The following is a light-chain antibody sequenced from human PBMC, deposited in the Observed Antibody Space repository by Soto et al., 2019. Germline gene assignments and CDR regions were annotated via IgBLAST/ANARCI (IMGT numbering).Light chain of an antibody. Sequence: QSVLTQPPSASGTPGQRVTISCSGSSSNIGSNTVNWYQQLPGTAPKLLIYSYNQRPSGVPDRFSGSRSGTSASLAIGGLQSEDEADYYCAVWDDSLNGVVFGGGTKLTVL. J-gene: IGLJ2*01. CDR2: SYN. CDR3: AVWDDSLNGVV. V-gene: IGLV1-44*01. CDR1: SSNIGSNT.